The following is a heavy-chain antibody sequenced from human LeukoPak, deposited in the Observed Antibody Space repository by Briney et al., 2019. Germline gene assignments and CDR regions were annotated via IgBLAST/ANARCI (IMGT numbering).Heavy chain of an antibody. Sequence: GGSERLSCAASGFSFSSSEMNWFRQAPGKGLEWVSYISSSGSTIYYADSVKGRFTISRDNAKNSLYLQVNSLRAEDTAVYYCARDRSGPFDSWGQGTLVTVSS. D-gene: IGHD3-10*01. V-gene: IGHV3-48*03. CDR3: ARDRSGPFDS. CDR1: GFSFSSSE. J-gene: IGHJ4*02. CDR2: ISSSGSTI.